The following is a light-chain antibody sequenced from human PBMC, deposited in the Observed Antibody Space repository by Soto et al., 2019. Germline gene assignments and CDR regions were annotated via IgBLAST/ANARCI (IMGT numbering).Light chain of an antibody. J-gene: IGLJ1*01. CDR2: DVS. CDR3: SSYRSSSKRV. V-gene: IGLV2-14*03. CDR1: SSDVGGYNY. Sequence: QSVLTQPASVSGSPGQSITISCTGTSSDVGGYNYVSWYQQHPGKAPKLMIYDVSNRPSGVSNRFSGSKSGNTAPLTISGLQAEDEADYYCSSYRSSSKRVFGTGTKVTVL.